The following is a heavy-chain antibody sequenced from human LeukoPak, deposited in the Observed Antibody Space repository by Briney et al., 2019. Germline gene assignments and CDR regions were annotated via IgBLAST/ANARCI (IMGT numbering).Heavy chain of an antibody. Sequence: GSLRLSCAASGFTFSSYAMSWVRQAPGKGLEWVSAISGSGGSTYYADSVKGRFTISRDNSKNTLYLQMNSLRAEDTAVYYCAKWTDYDFWSGYDYWGQGTLVTVSS. V-gene: IGHV3-23*01. CDR3: AKWTDYDFWSGYDY. CDR1: GFTFSSYA. CDR2: ISGSGGST. J-gene: IGHJ4*02. D-gene: IGHD3-3*01.